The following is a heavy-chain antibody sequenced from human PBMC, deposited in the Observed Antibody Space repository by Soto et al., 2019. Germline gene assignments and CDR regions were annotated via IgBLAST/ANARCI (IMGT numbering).Heavy chain of an antibody. V-gene: IGHV4-39*01. J-gene: IGHJ4*02. Sequence: SETLSLTCTVSGGSISSSSYYWGWIRQPPGKGLEWIGSIYYSGSTYYNPSLKSRVTISVDTSKNQFSLKLSSVTAADPAVYYCARRRLGDFDYWGQGTLVTVSS. D-gene: IGHD3-16*01. CDR1: GGSISSSSYY. CDR3: ARRRLGDFDY. CDR2: IYYSGST.